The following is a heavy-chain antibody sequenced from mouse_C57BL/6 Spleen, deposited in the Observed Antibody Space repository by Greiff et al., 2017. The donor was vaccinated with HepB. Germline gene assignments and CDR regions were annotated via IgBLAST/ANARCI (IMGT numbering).Heavy chain of an antibody. CDR1: GYTFTSYW. Sequence: VQLQESGAELAKPGASVKLSCKASGYTFTSYWMHWVKQRPGQGLEWIGYINPSSGYTKYNQKFKDKATLTADKSSSTAYMQLSSLTYEDSAVYDCVRYYGSSYEAMDYWGQGTSVTVSS. D-gene: IGHD1-1*01. CDR3: VRYYGSSYEAMDY. J-gene: IGHJ4*01. CDR2: INPSSGYT. V-gene: IGHV1-7*01.